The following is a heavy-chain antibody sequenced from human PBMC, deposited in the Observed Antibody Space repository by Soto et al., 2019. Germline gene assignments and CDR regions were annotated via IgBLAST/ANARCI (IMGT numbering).Heavy chain of an antibody. Sequence: QVQLVESGGGVVQPGRSLRLSCAASGFTFSSYGMHWVRQAPGKGLEWVAVISYDGSNKYYEDSVKGRFTISRDNSKNTLYLQMNSLRAEDTAVYYCAKGEWLGFFDYWGQGTLVTVSS. V-gene: IGHV3-30*18. CDR3: AKGEWLGFFDY. D-gene: IGHD3-3*01. J-gene: IGHJ4*02. CDR2: ISYDGSNK. CDR1: GFTFSSYG.